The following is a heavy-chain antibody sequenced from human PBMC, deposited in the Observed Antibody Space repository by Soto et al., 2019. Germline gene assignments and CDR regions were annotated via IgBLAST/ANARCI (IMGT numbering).Heavy chain of an antibody. V-gene: IGHV1-18*01. CDR2: ISADNGNT. J-gene: IGHJ4*02. D-gene: IGHD3-22*01. CDR1: GYTFNEYG. CDR3: ASNSDYYDSSGYLGY. Sequence: ASVKVSCKASGYTFNEYGVSWVRQAPGQGLEWMGWISADNGNTISAQKLQGRVTMTTDTSTSTAYMELRSLRSDDTAVYYCASNSDYYDSSGYLGYWGQGTLVTVSS.